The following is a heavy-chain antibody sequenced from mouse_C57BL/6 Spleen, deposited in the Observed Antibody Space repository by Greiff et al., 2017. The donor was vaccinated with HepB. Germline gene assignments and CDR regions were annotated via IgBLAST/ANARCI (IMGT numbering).Heavy chain of an antibody. CDR3: TTAHYYGSSEDYAMDY. V-gene: IGHV14-4*01. CDR1: GFNIKDDY. D-gene: IGHD1-1*01. Sequence: EVQLQQSGAELVRPGASVKLSCTASGFNIKDDYMHWVKQRPEQGLEWIGWIDPENGDTEYASKFQGKATITADTSSNTAYLQLSSLTSEDTAVYYSTTAHYYGSSEDYAMDYWGQGTSVTVSS. CDR2: IDPENGDT. J-gene: IGHJ4*01.